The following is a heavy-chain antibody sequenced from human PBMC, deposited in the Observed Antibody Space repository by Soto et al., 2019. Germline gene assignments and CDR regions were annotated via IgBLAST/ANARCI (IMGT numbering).Heavy chain of an antibody. D-gene: IGHD1-1*01. CDR2: ISYDGSNK. Sequence: GESLRHSWAASGFPFRSYGMHWVRQAPGKGLEWVAVISYDGSNKYYADSVKGRFTISRDNSKNTLYLQMNRLRAEDTAVYYCALLQQRELRDYWGLG. CDR1: GFPFRSYG. J-gene: IGHJ4*02. V-gene: IGHV3-30*03. CDR3: ALLQQRELRDY.